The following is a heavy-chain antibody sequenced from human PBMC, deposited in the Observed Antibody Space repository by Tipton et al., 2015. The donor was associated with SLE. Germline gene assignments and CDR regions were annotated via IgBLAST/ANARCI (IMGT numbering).Heavy chain of an antibody. V-gene: IGHV4-39*07. CDR2: VCNSVST. CDR3: ARQGYYDSSFDY. J-gene: IGHJ4*02. Sequence: TLSLTCTVSGGSISRSGYYWDCIRLPQGHGLEWNACVCNSVSTHYDPSLKSRGTISVDTSKNHFSLELTSVTAADTAVYYCARQGYYDSSFDYWCQGTLVSVSS. CDR1: GGSISRSGYY. D-gene: IGHD3-16*01.